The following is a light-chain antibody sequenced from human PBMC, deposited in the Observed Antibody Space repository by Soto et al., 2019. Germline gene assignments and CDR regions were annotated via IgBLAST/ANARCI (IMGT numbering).Light chain of an antibody. J-gene: IGKJ1*01. CDR1: QSVGSN. CDR3: QQYVTSSWT. V-gene: IGKV3-15*01. Sequence: EIVMTQSPATLSVSPGERATLSCRASQSVGSNLAWYQQKPGQAPRLLIYGASTRANGIPARFSGSGSGTDFTLTISRLDLEDSEFYYCQQYVTSSWTLGQGTKVDIK. CDR2: GAS.